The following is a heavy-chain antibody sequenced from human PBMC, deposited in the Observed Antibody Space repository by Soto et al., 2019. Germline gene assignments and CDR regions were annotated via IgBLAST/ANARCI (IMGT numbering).Heavy chain of an antibody. D-gene: IGHD2-2*01. J-gene: IGHJ6*02. Sequence: QVQLVQSGTEVKKPGSSVKVSCKASGGSVSSYGISWVRQSPAQGIEWVGTLIPISGKTDYAQRFQGRVTITADESTNTVYMELGSLRSEDTAVYYCARDEEAYCSRVTCYVGAFGYYYYGMDVWGQGTTVSISS. CDR2: LIPISGKT. CDR1: GGSVSSYG. CDR3: ARDEEAYCSRVTCYVGAFGYYYYGMDV. V-gene: IGHV1-69*18.